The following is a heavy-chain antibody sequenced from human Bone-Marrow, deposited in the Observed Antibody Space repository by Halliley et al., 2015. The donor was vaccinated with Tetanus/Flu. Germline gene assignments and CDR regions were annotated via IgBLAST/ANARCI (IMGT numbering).Heavy chain of an antibody. J-gene: IGHJ5*02. V-gene: IGHV4-31*02. Sequence: WIGYIYHGGSPYYNPSLRSRVAISINTSKNLLSLKLSSVTAADTAVYYCAKVGSSLPAWFDPWGQGTLVTVSS. CDR3: AKVGSSLPAWFDP. D-gene: IGHD6-6*01. CDR2: IYHGGSP.